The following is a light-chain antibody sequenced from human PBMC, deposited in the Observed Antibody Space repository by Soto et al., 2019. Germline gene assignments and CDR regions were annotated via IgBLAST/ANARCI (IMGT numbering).Light chain of an antibody. V-gene: IGKV1-9*01. CDR2: AAS. J-gene: IGKJ1*01. CDR1: QGISSY. Sequence: IQLTQSPSSLSASVGDRVTITCRASQGISSYLAWYQQKAGKAPKLLIYAASTLQSGVPSRFSGSGSGTDFTLTISSLQPEDFATYYCQQLNSYPPWTFGQRTKVEIK. CDR3: QQLNSYPPWT.